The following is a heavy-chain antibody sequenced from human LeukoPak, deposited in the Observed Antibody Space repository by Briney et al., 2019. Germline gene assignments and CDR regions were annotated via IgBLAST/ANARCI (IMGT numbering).Heavy chain of an antibody. J-gene: IGHJ4*02. V-gene: IGHV3-64*01. D-gene: IGHD4-17*01. CDR3: AKAGNYGDYAYYFDY. Sequence: GGSLRLSCAASGFTFSSYAMHWVRQAPGKGLEYVSAISSNGGSTYYANSVKGRFTISRDNSKNTLYLQMGSLRAEDMAVYYCAKAGNYGDYAYYFDYWGQGTLVTVSS. CDR2: ISSNGGST. CDR1: GFTFSSYA.